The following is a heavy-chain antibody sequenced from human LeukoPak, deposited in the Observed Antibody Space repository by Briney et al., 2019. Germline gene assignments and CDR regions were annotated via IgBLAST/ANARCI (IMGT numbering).Heavy chain of an antibody. J-gene: IGHJ3*02. V-gene: IGHV4-4*07. Sequence: SETLSLTCTVSGGSISGYYWTWIRQPAGKGLEWIGRIYSSGRTGYNPSLKSRVTMSVDTSKNQFSLKLSPVTAADMAIYYCARSWSGSVTAADIWGQGTMVTVSS. CDR1: GGSISGYY. CDR2: IYSSGRT. CDR3: ARSWSGSVTAADI. D-gene: IGHD3-3*01.